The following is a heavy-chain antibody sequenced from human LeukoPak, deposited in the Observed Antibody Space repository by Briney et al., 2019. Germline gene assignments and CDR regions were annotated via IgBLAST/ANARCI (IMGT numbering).Heavy chain of an antibody. CDR2: ISSSSSYT. V-gene: IGHV3-11*03. CDR1: GFTFSDYY. D-gene: IGHD2-2*01. CDR3: ARSGSIAVVVPAATLVDY. J-gene: IGHJ4*02. Sequence: PGGSLRLSCAASGFTFSDYYMSWIGQAPGKGLEWVSYISSSSSYTNYADSVKGRFTISRDNAKNSLYLQMNSLRAEDTAVYYCARSGSIAVVVPAATLVDYWGQGTLVTVSS.